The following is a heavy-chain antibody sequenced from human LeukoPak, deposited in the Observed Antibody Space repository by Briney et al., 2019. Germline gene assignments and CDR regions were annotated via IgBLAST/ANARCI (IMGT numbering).Heavy chain of an antibody. J-gene: IGHJ2*01. V-gene: IGHV1-2*02. Sequence: GASVKVSCKASGYSFTTYGISWVRQAPGQGLEWMGWINPNSGGTNYAQKFQGRVTMTRDTSISTAYMELSRLRSDDSAVYYCARWRYSSSWYQQLGYWYFDLWGRGTLVTVSS. CDR1: GYSFTTYG. CDR2: INPNSGGT. D-gene: IGHD6-13*01. CDR3: ARWRYSSSWYQQLGYWYFDL.